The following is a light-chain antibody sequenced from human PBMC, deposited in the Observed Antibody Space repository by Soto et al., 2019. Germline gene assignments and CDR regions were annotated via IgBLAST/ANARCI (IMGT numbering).Light chain of an antibody. Sequence: QSVLTQPPSVSGTPGQRVTISCSGSSSNIGRNTVSWYQQFPRTAHRLLMYSDNQGPTGVPDRFSGSKSGTSASLAISGLQSEDEADYSCATWDDTLDGPVCGGGTKVTVL. CDR1: SSNIGRNT. CDR2: SDN. V-gene: IGLV1-44*01. J-gene: IGLJ2*01. CDR3: ATWDDTLDGPV.